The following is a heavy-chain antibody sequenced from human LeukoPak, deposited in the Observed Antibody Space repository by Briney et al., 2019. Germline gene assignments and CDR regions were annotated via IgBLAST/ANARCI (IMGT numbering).Heavy chain of an antibody. CDR3: ARFWYGSGSYRVFDY. V-gene: IGHV3-7*04. CDR2: IKQDGSEK. J-gene: IGHJ4*02. CDR1: GFTFSNYA. Sequence: GGSLRLSCAASGFTFSNYAMSWVRQAPGKGLEWVANIKQDGSEKYYVDSVKGRFTISRDNTKNSLYLQMNSLRAEDTAVYYCARFWYGSGSYRVFDYWGQGTLVTVSS. D-gene: IGHD3-10*01.